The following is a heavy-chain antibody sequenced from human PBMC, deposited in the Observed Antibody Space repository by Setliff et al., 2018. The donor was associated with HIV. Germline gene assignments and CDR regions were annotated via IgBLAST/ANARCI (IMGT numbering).Heavy chain of an antibody. CDR2: VHHSGST. CDR1: GGSFSGFY. V-gene: IGHV4-34*01. CDR3: ARAQYYYGSVDYYYMDV. J-gene: IGHJ6*03. D-gene: IGHD3-10*01. Sequence: PSETLSLTCAVYGGSFSGFYWSWIRQPPGKGLEWIGEVHHSGSTKYNPSLKSRVNISVDTSKNQFSLKLSSVTAADTAVYYCARAQYYYGSVDYYYMDVWGKGTTVTVSS.